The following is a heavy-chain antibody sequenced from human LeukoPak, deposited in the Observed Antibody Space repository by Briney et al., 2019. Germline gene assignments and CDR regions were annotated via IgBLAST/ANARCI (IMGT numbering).Heavy chain of an antibody. CDR2: ISYDGSNK. CDR3: AKGSSWAD. Sequence: GGSLRLPCAAPGFTFSSYGMHWVRQAPGKGLEWVAVISYDGSNKYYADSVKGRFTISRDNSKNTLYLQMNSLRVEDTAVYYCAKGSSWADWGQGTLVTVPS. J-gene: IGHJ4*02. V-gene: IGHV3-30*18. D-gene: IGHD6-13*01. CDR1: GFTFSSYG.